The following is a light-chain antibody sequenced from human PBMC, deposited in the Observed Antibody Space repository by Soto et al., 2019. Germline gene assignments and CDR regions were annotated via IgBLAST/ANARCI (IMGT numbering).Light chain of an antibody. J-gene: IGLJ1*01. CDR1: SSDVGGYNY. CDR2: DVS. Sequence: QSALTKPASVSGSPGQSITISCTGTSSDVGGYNYVSWLQQHPGKVPKLIIYDVSSRPSGVSNRFSGSKSGNTASLTISGLQSEDEADYYCTSYTSSNSHVFGGGTKVTVL. V-gene: IGLV2-14*01. CDR3: TSYTSSNSHV.